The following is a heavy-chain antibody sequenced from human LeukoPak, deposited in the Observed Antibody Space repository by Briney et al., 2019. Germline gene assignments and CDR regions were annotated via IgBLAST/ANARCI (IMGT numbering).Heavy chain of an antibody. J-gene: IGHJ4*02. CDR2: IYTSGST. CDR1: GGSISSGSYY. V-gene: IGHV4-61*02. Sequence: TLSLTCTVSGGSISSGSYYWSWIRQPAGKGLEWIGRIYTSGSTNYNPSLKSRVTISVDTSKNQFSLKLSSVTAADTAVYYCARENGDYDYWGQGTLITVSS. CDR3: ARENGDYDY. D-gene: IGHD4-17*01.